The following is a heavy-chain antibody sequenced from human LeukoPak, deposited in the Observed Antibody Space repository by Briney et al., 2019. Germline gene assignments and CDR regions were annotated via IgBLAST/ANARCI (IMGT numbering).Heavy chain of an antibody. V-gene: IGHV3-21*01. J-gene: IGHJ2*01. CDR1: GFTFSSYS. CDR3: ARAAYSSTWYSRYFDL. D-gene: IGHD6-13*01. Sequence: PGGSLRLSCAASGFTFSSYSMNWVRQTPGKGLEWVSSISSSSSYIFYADSVKGRFTMSRDNAKKSLFLQMNSLRAGDTAVYYCARAAYSSTWYSRYFDLWGRGTLVTVSS. CDR2: ISSSSSYI.